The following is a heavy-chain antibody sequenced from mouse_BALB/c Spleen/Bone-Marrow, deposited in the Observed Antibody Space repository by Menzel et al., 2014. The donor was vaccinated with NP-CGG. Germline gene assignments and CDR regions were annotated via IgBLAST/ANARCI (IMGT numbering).Heavy chain of an antibody. Sequence: VQLQQSGPELVKPGASVRISCKASGYTFTSYYIHWVKQRPGQGLEWIGWIYPGNVNTKYNEKFKGKATLTADKSSSTAYMQLSSLTSEDSAVYFCAREGGRYDFDYWGQGTTLTVSS. CDR1: GYTFTSYY. V-gene: IGHV1S56*01. CDR2: IYPGNVNT. J-gene: IGHJ2*01. D-gene: IGHD2-14*01. CDR3: AREGGRYDFDY.